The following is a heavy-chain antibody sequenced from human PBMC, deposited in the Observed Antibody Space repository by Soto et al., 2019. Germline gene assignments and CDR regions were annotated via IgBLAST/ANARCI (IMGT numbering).Heavy chain of an antibody. CDR1: GFTFSSYA. CDR2: ISGSGGST. CDR3: AKDRARSGITGTTLAY. D-gene: IGHD1-20*01. Sequence: PGGSLRLSCAASGFTFSSYAMSWVRQAPGKGLEWVSAISGSGGSTYYADSVKGRFTISRDNSKNTLYLQMNSLRAEDTAVYYCAKDRARSGITGTTLAYWGQGTLVTVSS. J-gene: IGHJ4*02. V-gene: IGHV3-23*01.